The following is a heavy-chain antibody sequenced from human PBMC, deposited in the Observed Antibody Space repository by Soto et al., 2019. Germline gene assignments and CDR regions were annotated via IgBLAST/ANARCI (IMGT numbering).Heavy chain of an antibody. V-gene: IGHV3-30*18. CDR2: ISFDGNNK. CDR3: VKPKEHFYDSSPGET. D-gene: IGHD3-22*01. CDR1: GFTFSNYG. J-gene: IGHJ5*02. Sequence: GGSLRLSCAASGFTFSNYGMHWVRQAPGKGLEWVAIISFDGNNKYYSDSVKGRFTISRDNSKNMVFLQMNSLRPEDTAVYYCVKPKEHFYDSSPGETWGQGTPVTSPQ.